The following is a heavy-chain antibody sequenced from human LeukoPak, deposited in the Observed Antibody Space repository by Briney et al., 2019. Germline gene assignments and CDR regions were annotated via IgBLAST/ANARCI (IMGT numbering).Heavy chain of an antibody. CDR1: GFTFSSCG. D-gene: IGHD3-22*01. J-gene: IGHJ4*02. CDR2: IRYDGTNK. V-gene: IGHV3-30*02. Sequence: KSGGSLRLSCAASGFTFSSCGMHWARQAPGKGLEWVAFIRYDGTNKYYADSVKGRFTISRDNSKNTLYLQMNSLRAEDTAVFYCAKDLWYFDNTGYRYSFDYWGQGTLVTVSS. CDR3: AKDLWYFDNTGYRYSFDY.